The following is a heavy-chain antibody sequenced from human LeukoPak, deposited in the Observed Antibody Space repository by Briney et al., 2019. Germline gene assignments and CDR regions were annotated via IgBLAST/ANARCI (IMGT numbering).Heavy chain of an antibody. Sequence: GESLKISCQGSGFQFTRYWIGWVRQMPGKGLEWMGIIYPSDSDTRYSLSLQGQVTISADKSINTAYVQWSSLKASDTAMYYCARYSIPGAGPLGRDGFDIWGQGTKVTVSS. D-gene: IGHD6-13*01. CDR1: GFQFTRYW. CDR2: IYPSDSDT. J-gene: IGHJ3*02. CDR3: ARYSIPGAGPLGRDGFDI. V-gene: IGHV5-51*01.